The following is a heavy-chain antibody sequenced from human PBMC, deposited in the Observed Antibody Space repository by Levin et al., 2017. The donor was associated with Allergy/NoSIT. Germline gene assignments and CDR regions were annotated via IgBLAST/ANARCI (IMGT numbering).Heavy chain of an antibody. V-gene: IGHV5-51*01. CDR1: GYSFTTYW. D-gene: IGHD6-19*01. J-gene: IGHJ4*02. CDR2: IYPGDSDT. CDR3: VRRYSSSWYFDS. Sequence: KVSCKASGYSFTTYWIGWVRQMPGKGLEWMGIIYPGDSDTRYSPSFQGQVSIAADKSISTAYLQWSSVKASDTAMYYCVRRYSSSWYFDSWGQGTLVTVSS.